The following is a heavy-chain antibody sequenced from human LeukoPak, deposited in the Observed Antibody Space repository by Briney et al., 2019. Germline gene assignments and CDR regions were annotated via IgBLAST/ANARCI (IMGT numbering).Heavy chain of an antibody. D-gene: IGHD2-8*01. CDR1: DGSISNYF. Sequence: SETLSLTCTVPDGSISNYFCSSIRQPPGKGLELIGSIHFTGMTNSSHSLTRRVTISMDTSKNQFSLNLRSVTAGDTAIYYCARHGRMVIMSKFSTGIDQWGQGTWVPVSS. CDR3: ARHGRMVIMSKFSTGIDQ. CDR2: IHFTGMT. V-gene: IGHV4-59*08. J-gene: IGHJ4*02.